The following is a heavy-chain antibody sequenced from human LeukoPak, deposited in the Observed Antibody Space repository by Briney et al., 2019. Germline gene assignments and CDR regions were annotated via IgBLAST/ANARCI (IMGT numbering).Heavy chain of an antibody. CDR3: ARYISWSYFDY. Sequence: GASVKVSCKTCGYTFTYYYMHWGRQAPGQGLEWMGWINPNSGGTNYAQTFQGRVTMTRDTSISTAYMALSRLRSDDTAVYYCARYISWSYFDYWGQGTLVTVSS. CDR2: INPNSGGT. V-gene: IGHV1-2*02. J-gene: IGHJ4*02. CDR1: GYTFTYYY. D-gene: IGHD6-13*01.